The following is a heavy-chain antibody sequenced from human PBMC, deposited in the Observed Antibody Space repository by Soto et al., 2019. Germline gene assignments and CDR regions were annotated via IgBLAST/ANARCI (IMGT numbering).Heavy chain of an antibody. J-gene: IGHJ5*02. D-gene: IGHD2-15*01. Sequence: QVQLQESGPGLVKPSQTLSLTCTVSGGSINTGGYYWGWIRHLPGEGLEWIGHIFYTGTAYYNPSLRSRVTVSIDTSANQFSLQMYSVTAADTAMYYCARRLDDTPETFFTWFDPWGQGILVTVSS. CDR3: ARRLDDTPETFFTWFDP. CDR2: IFYTGTA. V-gene: IGHV4-31*03. CDR1: GGSINTGGYY.